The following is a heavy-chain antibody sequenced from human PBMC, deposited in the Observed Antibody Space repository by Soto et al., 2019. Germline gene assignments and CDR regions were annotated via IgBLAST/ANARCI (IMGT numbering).Heavy chain of an antibody. Sequence: GGSLRLSSAASGFTFSSYWMHWVRQAPGKGLVWVSRINSDGSSTSYADSVKGRFTISRDNAKNTLYLQMNSLRAEDTAVYYCAKDFRGSDYFDYWGQGTLVTVSS. CDR2: INSDGSST. CDR3: AKDFRGSDYFDY. CDR1: GFTFSSYW. J-gene: IGHJ4*02. V-gene: IGHV3-74*01. D-gene: IGHD6-25*01.